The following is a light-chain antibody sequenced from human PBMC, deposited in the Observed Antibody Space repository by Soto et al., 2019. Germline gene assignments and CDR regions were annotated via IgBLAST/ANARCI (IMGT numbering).Light chain of an antibody. V-gene: IGLV1-47*01. J-gene: IGLJ2*01. CDR1: SSNIGSNY. Sequence: QSVLTQPPSASGTPGQRVTISCSGSSSNIGSNYVYWYQQLPGTAPKLLIYRDNQWPSGVPDRFSGSKSGTSASLAISGLRSEDEADYYCAAWDGSLSGLVVFGGGTKLTVL. CDR3: AAWDGSLSGLVV. CDR2: RDN.